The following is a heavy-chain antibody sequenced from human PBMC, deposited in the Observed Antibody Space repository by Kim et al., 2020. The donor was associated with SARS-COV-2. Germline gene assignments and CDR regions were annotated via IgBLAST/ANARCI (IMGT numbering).Heavy chain of an antibody. CDR3: ARQGMGATPRSIDY. Sequence: NPSLRGRVTIAVDPSKNQSSLKLSSVTAADTAVYYCARQGMGATPRSIDYWGQGTLVTVSS. V-gene: IGHV4-39*01. J-gene: IGHJ4*02. D-gene: IGHD1-26*01.